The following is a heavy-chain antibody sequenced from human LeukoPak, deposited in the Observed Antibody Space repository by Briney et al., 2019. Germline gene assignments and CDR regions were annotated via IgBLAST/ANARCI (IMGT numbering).Heavy chain of an antibody. CDR1: GGTFSSYA. J-gene: IGHJ3*02. CDR2: IIPIFGTA. D-gene: IGHD3-22*01. V-gene: IGHV1-69*13. Sequence: SVKVSCKASGGTFSSYAISWVRQAPGQGLEWMGGIIPIFGTANYAQKFQGRVTITADESTSTAYMELSSLRSEDTAVYYCARGVAYYDSSGYYYAGAFDIWGQGTMVTVSS. CDR3: ARGVAYYDSSGYYYAGAFDI.